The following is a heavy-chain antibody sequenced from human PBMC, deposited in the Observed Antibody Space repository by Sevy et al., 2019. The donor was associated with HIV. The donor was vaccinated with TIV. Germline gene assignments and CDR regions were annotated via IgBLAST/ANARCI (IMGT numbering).Heavy chain of an antibody. Sequence: GGSLRLSCAASGFTFSIYTMSWVRQAPGKGLEWVSTFCFGGSKIYYADYVKGRFTISRDNSRNTVYLQMNSLRADDAAVYYCAREGCTQPHDYWGQGTLVTVSS. CDR2: FCFGGSKI. CDR1: GFTFSIYT. J-gene: IGHJ4*02. V-gene: IGHV3-23*01. CDR3: AREGCTQPHDY. D-gene: IGHD2-8*01.